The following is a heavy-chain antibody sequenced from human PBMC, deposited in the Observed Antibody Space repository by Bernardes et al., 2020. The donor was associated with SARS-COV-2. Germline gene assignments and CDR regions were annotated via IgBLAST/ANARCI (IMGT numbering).Heavy chain of an antibody. Sequence: ASVKVSCKASGYTFIGYYMHWVRQAPGQGLEWMGWINPNSGGTNYAQKFQGWVTMTRDTSISTAYMELSRLRSDDTAVYYCAREQPLTYGSGSYSYGMDVWGQGTTVTVSS. CDR1: GYTFIGYY. J-gene: IGHJ6*02. CDR2: INPNSGGT. CDR3: AREQPLTYGSGSYSYGMDV. V-gene: IGHV1-2*04. D-gene: IGHD3-10*01.